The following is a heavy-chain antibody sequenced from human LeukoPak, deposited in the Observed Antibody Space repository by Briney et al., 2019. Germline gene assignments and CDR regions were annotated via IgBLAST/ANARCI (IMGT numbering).Heavy chain of an antibody. CDR2: INAGNGDT. CDR3: ARISSSWSSCDY. D-gene: IGHD6-13*01. J-gene: IGHJ4*02. V-gene: IGHV1-3*01. Sequence: ASVTVSCRASGYTFTNYVIHWVGQAPGKRLEWMGWINAGNGDTKYSQKFEGRVTITRDTSATTAYMELSSLTSEDTAVYYCARISSSWSSCDYWGQGTLVTVSS. CDR1: GYTFTNYV.